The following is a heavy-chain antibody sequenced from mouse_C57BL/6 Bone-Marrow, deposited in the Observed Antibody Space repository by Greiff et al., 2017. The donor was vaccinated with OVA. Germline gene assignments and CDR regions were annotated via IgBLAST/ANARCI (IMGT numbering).Heavy chain of an antibody. CDR1: GYTFTSYG. V-gene: IGHV1-81*01. D-gene: IGHD1-1*01. CDR3: ARWISITTVPRYCYFDV. CDR2: IYPRSGNT. J-gene: IGHJ1*03. Sequence: VQLQQSGAELARPGASVKLSCKASGYTFTSYGISWVKQRTGQGLEWIGEIYPRSGNTYYNEKFKGKATLTADKSSSTAYMELRSLTSEDSAVYFCARWISITTVPRYCYFDVWGTGTTVTVSS.